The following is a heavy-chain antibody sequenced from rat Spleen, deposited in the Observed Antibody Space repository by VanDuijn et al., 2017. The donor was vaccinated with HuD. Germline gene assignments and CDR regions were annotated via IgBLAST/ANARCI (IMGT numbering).Heavy chain of an antibody. J-gene: IGHJ2*01. V-gene: IGHV5-29*01. CDR2: SIYDGSRT. CDR3: TRDYSSYY. CDR1: GFTFSDYY. D-gene: IGHD1-2*01. Sequence: EVQLVESDGGLVQPGRSLKLSCAASGFTFSDYYMAWVRQAPTQGLEWVATSIYDGSRTYYRDSVKGRFTISRDNAKSTLYLQMNSLRSEDTATYYCTRDYSSYYWGQGVMVTVSS.